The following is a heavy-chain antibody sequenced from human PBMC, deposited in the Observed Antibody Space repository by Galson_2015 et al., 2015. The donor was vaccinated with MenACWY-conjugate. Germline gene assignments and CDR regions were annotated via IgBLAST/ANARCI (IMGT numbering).Heavy chain of an antibody. D-gene: IGHD2-2*01. CDR1: GFTFSSYW. J-gene: IGHJ6*02. CDR3: AREVVPAAIGREDYYYYGMDV. V-gene: IGHV3-74*01. Sequence: SLRLSCAASGFTFSSYWMHWVRQAPGKGLVWVSRINSDGSSTSYADSVKGRFTISRDNAKNTLYLQMNSLRAEDTAVYYCAREVVPAAIGREDYYYYGMDVWGQGTTVTVSS. CDR2: INSDGSST.